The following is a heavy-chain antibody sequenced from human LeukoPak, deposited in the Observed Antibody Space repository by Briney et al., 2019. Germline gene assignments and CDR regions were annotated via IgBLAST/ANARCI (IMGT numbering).Heavy chain of an antibody. CDR1: GFTFISYG. V-gene: IGHV3-48*04. J-gene: IGHJ4*02. Sequence: PGGSLRLSCAASGFTFISYGMHWVRQAPGKGLEWVSYISSSGSTIYYADSVKGRFTISRDNAKNSLYLQMNSLRAEDTAVYYCARDAPLWFGEFGYYFDYWGQGTLVTVSS. D-gene: IGHD3-10*01. CDR3: ARDAPLWFGEFGYYFDY. CDR2: ISSSGSTI.